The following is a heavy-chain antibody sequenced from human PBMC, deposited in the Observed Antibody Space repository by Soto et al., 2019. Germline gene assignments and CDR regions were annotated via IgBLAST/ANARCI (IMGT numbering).Heavy chain of an antibody. J-gene: IGHJ6*02. CDR3: ARGILGGVRIDYGMDV. V-gene: IGHV3-21*01. CDR2: ITSAGSYI. CDR1: GFTFSNYN. D-gene: IGHD2-8*02. Sequence: EVQLVESGGGLVKPGGSLRLSCAASGFTFSNYNMNWVRQPPGKGLEWVSSITSAGSYIYYAESLKGRVTISRDNAKNSLLRQMNSLRAEDTALYFCARGILGGVRIDYGMDVWGQGTTVTVSS.